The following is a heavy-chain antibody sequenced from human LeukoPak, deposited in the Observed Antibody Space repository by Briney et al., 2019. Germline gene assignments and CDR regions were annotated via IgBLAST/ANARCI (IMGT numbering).Heavy chain of an antibody. Sequence: GGSLSLSCAASGFTFSSYWMNWARQAPGKGLEWVASINHNGNVNYYVDSVKGRFTISRDNAKNSLYLQMSNLRAEDTAVYFCARGGGLDVWGQGATVTVSS. CDR2: INHNGNVN. J-gene: IGHJ6*02. V-gene: IGHV3-7*03. CDR1: GFTFSSYW. D-gene: IGHD3-16*01. CDR3: ARGGGLDV.